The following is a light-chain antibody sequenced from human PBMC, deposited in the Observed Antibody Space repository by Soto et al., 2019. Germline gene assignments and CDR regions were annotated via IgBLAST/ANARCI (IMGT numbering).Light chain of an antibody. CDR3: QQYYNTLPIT. J-gene: IGKJ5*01. V-gene: IGKV4-1*01. CDR1: QSVLYSSNNKNF. Sequence: DIVMTQSPDSLAVSLGERATINCKSSQSVLYSSNNKNFLAWYQQKPGQPPKLLIYWASTRESGVPDRFSGSGSGTDFTLTISSLQAEDVAIYYCQQYYNTLPITFGPGTRLEIK. CDR2: WAS.